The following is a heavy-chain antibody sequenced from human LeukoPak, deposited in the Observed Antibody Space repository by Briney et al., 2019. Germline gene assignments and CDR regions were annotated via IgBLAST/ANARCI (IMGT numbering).Heavy chain of an antibody. CDR1: GFTVSTDY. V-gene: IGHV3-53*01. D-gene: IGHD1-26*01. J-gene: IGHJ4*02. Sequence: GGSLRLSCEVSGFTVSTDYMSCVRQAPGKGLEWVSVIYRGGSTYYADSVKGRFTISRDNSKNTLHLQMNSLRDEDTAMYYCAKEGGSYHIDNWGQGTLVTVSS. CDR3: AKEGGSYHIDN. CDR2: IYRGGST.